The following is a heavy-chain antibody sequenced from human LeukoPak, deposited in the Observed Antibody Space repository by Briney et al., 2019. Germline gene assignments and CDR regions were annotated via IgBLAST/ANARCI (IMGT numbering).Heavy chain of an antibody. J-gene: IGHJ4*02. Sequence: SVKVSCKASGGTFSSYAISWVRQAPGQGLEWMGGIIPIFGTANYAQKFQGRVTITADESTSTAYMELSSLRSEDTAVYYCARSLPRIDIVEHYFDYWGQGTLVTVSS. CDR2: IIPIFGTA. D-gene: IGHD2-21*01. CDR1: GGTFSSYA. CDR3: ARSLPRIDIVEHYFDY. V-gene: IGHV1-69*13.